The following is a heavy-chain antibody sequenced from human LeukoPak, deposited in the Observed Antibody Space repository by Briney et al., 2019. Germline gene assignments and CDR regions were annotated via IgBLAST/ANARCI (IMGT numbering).Heavy chain of an antibody. D-gene: IGHD6-6*01. Sequence: GGSLRLSCAASGFTFSSYSMNWVRQAPGKGLEWVSSISSSSSYIYYADSVKGRFTISRDNAKNSLYLQMNSLRAEGTAVYYCARSIAARPRLYYYGMDVWGQGTTVTVSS. J-gene: IGHJ6*02. V-gene: IGHV3-21*01. CDR1: GFTFSSYS. CDR2: ISSSSSYI. CDR3: ARSIAARPRLYYYGMDV.